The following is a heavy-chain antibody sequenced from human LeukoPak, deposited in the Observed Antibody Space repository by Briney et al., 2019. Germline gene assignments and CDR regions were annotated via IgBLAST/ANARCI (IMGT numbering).Heavy chain of an antibody. D-gene: IGHD2-2*01. CDR1: GYTFTSYG. CDR2: ISAYNGNT. V-gene: IGHV1-18*01. CDR3: ARDKRAAANNWFDP. Sequence: ASVKVSCKASGYTFTSYGISWVRQAPGQGLEWMGWISAYNGNTNYAQKLQGRVTMTTDTSTSTAYMELRSLRSDDTAVYYCARDKRAAANNWFDPCGQGTLVTVSS. J-gene: IGHJ5*02.